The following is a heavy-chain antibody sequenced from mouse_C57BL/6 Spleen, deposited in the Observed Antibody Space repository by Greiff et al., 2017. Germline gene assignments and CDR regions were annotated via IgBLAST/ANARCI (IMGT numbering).Heavy chain of an antibody. CDR1: GYTFTSST. CDR2: INPSSGYT. J-gene: IGHJ3*01. CDR3: ASKSFAY. Sequence: VQLQQSGAELARPGASVKMSCKASGYTFTSSTMHWVKQRPGQGLEWIGYINPSSGYTKYNQKFKDKATLTADKSSSTAYMQLSSLTSEDSAVYYCASKSFAYWGQGTLVTVAA. V-gene: IGHV1-4*01.